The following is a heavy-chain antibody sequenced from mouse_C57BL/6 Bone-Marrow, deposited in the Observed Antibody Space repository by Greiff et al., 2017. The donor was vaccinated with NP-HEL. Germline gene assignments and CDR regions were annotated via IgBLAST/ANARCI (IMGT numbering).Heavy chain of an antibody. V-gene: IGHV1-54*01. CDR3: ARLYGSSFLFDY. CDR2: INPGSGGT. D-gene: IGHD1-1*01. CDR1: GYAFTNYL. J-gene: IGHJ2*01. Sequence: QVQLQQSGAELVRPGTSVKVSCKASGYAFTNYLIEWVKQRPGPGLEWIGVINPGSGGTNYNEKFKGKATLTADKSSSPAYMQLSSLTSEDSAVYFCARLYGSSFLFDYWGQGTTLTVSS.